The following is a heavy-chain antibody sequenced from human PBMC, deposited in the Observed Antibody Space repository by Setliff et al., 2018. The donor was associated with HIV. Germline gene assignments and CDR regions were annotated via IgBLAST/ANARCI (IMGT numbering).Heavy chain of an antibody. Sequence: GESLKISCKGSGYSFTSYWIGWVRQMPGKGLEWMGIIYPDDSHTRYSPSFQGQVTISADKSVSTAYLQWNSLRAADTAVYYCARADCGGDCYLPYYFDHWGQGTLVTVSS. V-gene: IGHV5-51*01. D-gene: IGHD2-21*02. CDR2: IYPDDSHT. CDR1: GYSFTSYW. J-gene: IGHJ4*02. CDR3: ARADCGGDCYLPYYFDH.